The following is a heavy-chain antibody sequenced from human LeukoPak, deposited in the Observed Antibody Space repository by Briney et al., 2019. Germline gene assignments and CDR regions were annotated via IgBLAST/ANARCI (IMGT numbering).Heavy chain of an antibody. V-gene: IGHV2-70*11. CDR2: IDWDDDK. Sequence: SGPALVKPPQTLTLTGSFSGFSLSTRGMCVSWIRQPPGKALEWLSRIDWDDDKYYSTSLKTRLTISKDTSNNQVVLTMTNMDPVDTATYYCARIVAAAGSYYFDYWGQGTLVTVSS. CDR1: GFSLSTRGMC. D-gene: IGHD6-13*01. CDR3: ARIVAAAGSYYFDY. J-gene: IGHJ4*02.